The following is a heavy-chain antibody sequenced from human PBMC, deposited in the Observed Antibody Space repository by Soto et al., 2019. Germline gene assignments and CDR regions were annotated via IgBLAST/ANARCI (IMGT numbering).Heavy chain of an antibody. Sequence: SETLSLTCAVYGGSFSGYYWSWIRQPPGKGLEWIGEINHSGSTNYNPSLKSRVTISVDTSKNQFSLKLSSVTAADTAVYYCARGPLRFSRNWFDPWGQGTLVTVSS. CDR2: INHSGST. D-gene: IGHD3-3*01. CDR1: GGSFSGYY. V-gene: IGHV4-34*01. CDR3: ARGPLRFSRNWFDP. J-gene: IGHJ5*02.